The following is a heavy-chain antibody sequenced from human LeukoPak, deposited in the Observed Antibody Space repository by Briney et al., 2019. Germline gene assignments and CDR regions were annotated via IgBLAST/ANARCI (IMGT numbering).Heavy chain of an antibody. CDR3: ARGVTRYNWFDP. Sequence: GASLQISCQAFGYRFSANWIGWVRQLPGKGLEWTGIIYPADSDTYYSPSFQGQVTISADKSISTTYLQWSSLKASDSAMYYCARGVTRYNWFDPWGQGTLVTVSS. CDR2: IYPADSDT. D-gene: IGHD4-23*01. J-gene: IGHJ5*02. CDR1: GYRFSANW. V-gene: IGHV5-51*01.